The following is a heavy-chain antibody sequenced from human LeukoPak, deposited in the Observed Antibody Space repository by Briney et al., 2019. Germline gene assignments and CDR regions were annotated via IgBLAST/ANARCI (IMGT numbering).Heavy chain of an antibody. D-gene: IGHD6-13*01. J-gene: IGHJ4*02. CDR2: LSSGGGST. CDR1: GFTFSNYA. Sequence: GGSLRLSCAASGFTFSNYAMSWVRQARGKGVEGVSGLSSGGGSTYYADSVKGRFTISRDNSKNTLYLQMNSLRAEDTAVYYCAKLNGYSSSWFDYWGQGTLVTVSS. V-gene: IGHV3-23*01. CDR3: AKLNGYSSSWFDY.